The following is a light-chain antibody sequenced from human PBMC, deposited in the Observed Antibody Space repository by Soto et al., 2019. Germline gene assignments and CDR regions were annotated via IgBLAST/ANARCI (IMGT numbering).Light chain of an antibody. J-gene: IGKJ2*01. CDR2: KAS. V-gene: IGKV1-5*03. CDR3: LQHNSYSPRYT. Sequence: DIQMTQSPSTLSASVGDRVTITCRASQSISSWLAWYQQKPGKAPKLLIYKASSIESGVASRFSGSGPGTEFTLNISRLQPADYAAYYCLQHNSYSPRYTFGQGTKLEIK. CDR1: QSISSW.